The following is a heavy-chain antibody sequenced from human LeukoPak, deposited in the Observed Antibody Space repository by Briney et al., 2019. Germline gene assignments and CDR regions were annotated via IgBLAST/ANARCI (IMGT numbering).Heavy chain of an antibody. CDR1: GGSISSYY. CDR3: AREVVVPGDEYYFDY. J-gene: IGHJ4*02. Sequence: PSETLSLTCTVSGGSISSYYWSWIRQPPGKGLEWNGYIYYSGSTNYNPSLKSRVTISVDTSKNQFSLKLSSVTAADTAVYYCAREVVVPGDEYYFDYWGQGTLVTVSS. D-gene: IGHD2-2*01. CDR2: IYYSGST. V-gene: IGHV4-59*01.